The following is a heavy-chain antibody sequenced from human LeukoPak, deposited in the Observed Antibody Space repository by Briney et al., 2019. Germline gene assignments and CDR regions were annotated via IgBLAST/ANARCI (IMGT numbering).Heavy chain of an antibody. CDR3: ATGPGYYYDY. J-gene: IGHJ4*02. Sequence: GGSLRLSCAASGFTFSSYAMSWVRQAPGKGLEWVSAISGSGGSTYYADSVKGRFTISRDNAKNTVYLQMNSLRAEDTAVYYCATGPGYYYDYWGQGTLVTVSS. CDR1: GFTFSSYA. CDR2: ISGSGGST. V-gene: IGHV3-23*01. D-gene: IGHD7-27*01.